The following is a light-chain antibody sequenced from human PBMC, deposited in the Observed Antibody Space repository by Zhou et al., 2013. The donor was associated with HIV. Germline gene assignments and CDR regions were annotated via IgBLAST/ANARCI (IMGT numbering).Light chain of an antibody. CDR3: QQYGSSRLI. J-gene: IGKJ4*01. CDR2: GAS. CDR1: QSVDNKY. V-gene: IGKV3-20*01. Sequence: EIVMTQSPATLSVSPGERATLSCRASQSVDNKYLAWYQQKPGQAPRLLIYGASSRATGIPDRFSGSGSGTDFTLTIRRLEPEDFAVYYCQQYGSSRLIFGGGPRWRSN.